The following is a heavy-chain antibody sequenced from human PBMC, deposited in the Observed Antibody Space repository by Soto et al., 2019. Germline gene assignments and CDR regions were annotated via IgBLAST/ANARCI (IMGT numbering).Heavy chain of an antibody. Sequence: TRSVADGNSDDHGGSWIRQPPGKGLEWIGYIYYSGSTNYNPSLKSRVTISVDTSKNQLSLKLSSVTAADTAVYYCARDTGDYFGYWGQGTLVTVSS. CDR2: IYYSGST. V-gene: IGHV4-59*11. CDR1: DGNSDDHG. J-gene: IGHJ4*02. CDR3: ARDTGDYFGY. D-gene: IGHD4-17*01.